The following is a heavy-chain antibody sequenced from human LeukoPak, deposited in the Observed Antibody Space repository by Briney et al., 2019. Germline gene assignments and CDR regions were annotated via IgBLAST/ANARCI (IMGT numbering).Heavy chain of an antibody. V-gene: IGHV4-38-2*01. CDR3: GLRPDAHPDNTYYYGSGSYSGWFDP. CDR1: GYSISSGYY. J-gene: IGHJ5*02. Sequence: PSETLSLTCAVSGYSISSGYYWAWIRQPPGKGLEWIGSIYHSGSTYYNPSLKSRVPISVDTSKNQFSLKLRSVSAADTAVYYRGLRPDAHPDNTYYYGSGSYSGWFDPWGQGTLVTVSS. CDR2: IYHSGST. D-gene: IGHD3-10*01.